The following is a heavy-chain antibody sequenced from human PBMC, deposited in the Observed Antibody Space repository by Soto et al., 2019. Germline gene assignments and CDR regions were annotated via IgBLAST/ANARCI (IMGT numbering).Heavy chain of an antibody. CDR3: ARWNHNKVLDP. Sequence: QVQLVESGGGVVQPGRSLRLSCTASGFTFRNHGMHWLRQTPGKGLEWVAVIWYDGSNYYYADSVKGRFTISRDNSNNVVYLQMDSLRTEDTALYYCARWNHNKVLDPWGQGTLVTVSA. V-gene: IGHV3-33*01. D-gene: IGHD1-1*01. J-gene: IGHJ5*02. CDR1: GFTFRNHG. CDR2: IWYDGSNY.